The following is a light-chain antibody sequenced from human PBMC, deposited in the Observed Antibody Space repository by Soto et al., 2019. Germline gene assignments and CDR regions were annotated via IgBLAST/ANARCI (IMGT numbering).Light chain of an antibody. CDR3: QQYNSYSRT. Sequence: DIQMTQSPSTLSASVGDRVTITCRASQSISSWLAWYQQKPGKAPKLLIYKASTLEGGVPSRFSGSGSGTEFTLTISSLQPDDFATSYCQQYNSYSRTFGQGTNLEIK. CDR2: KAS. J-gene: IGKJ2*01. CDR1: QSISSW. V-gene: IGKV1-5*03.